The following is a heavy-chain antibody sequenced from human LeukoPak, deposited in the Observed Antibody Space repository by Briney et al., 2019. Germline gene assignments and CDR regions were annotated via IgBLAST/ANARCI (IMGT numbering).Heavy chain of an antibody. D-gene: IGHD3-16*01. CDR3: AREGDYDYTTGDY. CDR2: IISVFGIP. J-gene: IGHJ4*02. CDR1: GGSFNTYA. Sequence: ASVKVSCKASGGSFNTYAINWVRQAPGQGLEWMGGIISVFGIPNYAQKFRGRVTITADESTGTAYMELSSLRFADTAVYYCAREGDYDYTTGDYWGQGTLVTVSS. V-gene: IGHV1-69*01.